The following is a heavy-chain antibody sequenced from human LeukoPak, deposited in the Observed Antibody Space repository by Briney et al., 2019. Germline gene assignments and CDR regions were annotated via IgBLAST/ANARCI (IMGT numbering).Heavy chain of an antibody. CDR3: TSPGMVATRDY. D-gene: IGHD5-12*01. V-gene: IGHV3-73*01. Sequence: PGGSLRLSCAASGFTFSGSAMHWARQASGKGPEWDGRIRSKANSYATAYAASVKGRFTISRDDSKNTAYLQMNSLKTEDTAVYYCTSPGMVATRDYWGQGTLVTVSS. CDR2: IRSKANSYAT. CDR1: GFTFSGSA. J-gene: IGHJ4*02.